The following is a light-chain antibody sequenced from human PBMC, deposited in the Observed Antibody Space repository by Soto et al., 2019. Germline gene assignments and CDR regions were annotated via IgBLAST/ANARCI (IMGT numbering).Light chain of an antibody. J-gene: IGKJ4*01. V-gene: IGKV1-27*01. CDR3: QKYNSAPAT. CDR2: AAS. CDR1: QGISNS. Sequence: DIQMTQSPSSLSVSVGDRVTITCRASQGISNSLAWYQQKPGKFPKVLIYAASTLQSGVPSRFSGSGSGTDLNLTISSLQPEDVETYYCQKYNSAPATFGGGTRVEIK.